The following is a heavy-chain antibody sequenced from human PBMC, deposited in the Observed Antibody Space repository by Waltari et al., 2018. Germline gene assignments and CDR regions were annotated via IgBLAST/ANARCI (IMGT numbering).Heavy chain of an antibody. V-gene: IGHV4-4*07. D-gene: IGHD6-19*01. CDR2: IYISGST. CDR3: ARNWYSSGWYWFDP. J-gene: IGHJ5*02. Sequence: QVQLQESGPGLVKPSETLSLTCTVPGPSISSHYWSWIRQPAGKGLEWIGRIYISGSTNYNPSLQSRVTMSVDTSKNQFSLKLSSVTAADTAVYYCARNWYSSGWYWFDPWGQGTVVTVSS. CDR1: GPSISSHY.